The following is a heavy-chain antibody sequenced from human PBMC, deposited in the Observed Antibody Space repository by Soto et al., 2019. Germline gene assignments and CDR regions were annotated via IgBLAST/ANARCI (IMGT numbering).Heavy chain of an antibody. D-gene: IGHD2-15*01. CDR2: INADNGNT. CDR3: ARVLPAVDP. J-gene: IGHJ5*02. CDR1: GYTFTSYG. Sequence: QVQLVQSGAEVKKPGASVMVSCKAPGYTFTSYGISWVRQAPGQGLEWMGWINADNGNTNYAQKLQGRVTMQTDTSTSTAYRELRSLRSDDTAVYYCARVLPAVDPWGQGTLVTVSS. V-gene: IGHV1-18*01.